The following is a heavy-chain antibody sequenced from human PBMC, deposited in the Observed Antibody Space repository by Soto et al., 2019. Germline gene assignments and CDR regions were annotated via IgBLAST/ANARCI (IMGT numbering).Heavy chain of an antibody. V-gene: IGHV1-69*01. CDR2: VSPPFRTS. D-gene: IGHD3-10*01. J-gene: IGHJ6*02. CDR1: GVSFNNNG. CDR3: ARVLYYGSGSYSPYGRDV. Sequence: QVQLVQSGTEVTKPGSSVKVSCKTSGVSFNNNGIGWVRQAPGHGLEWMGGVSPPFRTSNYARKFQGRISITADASTGTVNMELSSLTAEDTAQYYCARVLYYGSGSYSPYGRDVWGQGTTVTVSS.